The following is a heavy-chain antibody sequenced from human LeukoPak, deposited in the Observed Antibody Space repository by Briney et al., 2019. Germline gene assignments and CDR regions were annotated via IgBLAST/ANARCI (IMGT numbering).Heavy chain of an antibody. V-gene: IGHV3-21*01. Sequence: GGSLRLSYAASGFTFSSYSMNWVRQAPGKGLEWVSSISSSSSYIYYADSVKGRFTISRDNAKNSLYLQMNSLRAEDTAVYYCARDGRRIAAAGWFDPWGQGTLVTVSS. CDR2: ISSSSSYI. CDR3: ARDGRRIAAAGWFDP. J-gene: IGHJ5*02. D-gene: IGHD6-13*01. CDR1: GFTFSSYS.